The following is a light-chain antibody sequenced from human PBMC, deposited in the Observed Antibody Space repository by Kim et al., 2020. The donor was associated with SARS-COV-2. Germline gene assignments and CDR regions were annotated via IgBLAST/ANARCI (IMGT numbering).Light chain of an antibody. J-gene: IGLJ3*02. CDR3: AAWDDSLSGPV. CDR1: SSNIGNNY. CDR2: SNN. Sequence: QSVLTQPPSASGTPGQTVTISCSGSSSNIGNNYVYWYQQLPRTAPKLLIYSNNQRPSGVPDRFFGSKSGTSASLAISGLRSEDEADYHCAAWDDSLSGPVFGGGTQLTVL. V-gene: IGLV1-47*01.